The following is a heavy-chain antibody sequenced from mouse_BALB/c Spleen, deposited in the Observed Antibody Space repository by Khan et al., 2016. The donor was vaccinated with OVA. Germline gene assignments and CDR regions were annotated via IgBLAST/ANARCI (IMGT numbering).Heavy chain of an antibody. D-gene: IGHD2-14*01. CDR3: ASGRYFRRCPDYFDY. CDR1: GYSITSDYA. V-gene: IGHV3-2*02. Sequence: EVQLQESGPGLLKPSQSLSLTCTVTGYSITSDYAWNLIRQLPGNKLEWIAFISYTGSPTYTPSLRSRISITRDTSKNQSFLQFNSVTTEDTATXYGASGRYFRRCPDYFDYWGQGTLLTVSA. J-gene: IGHJ2*01. CDR2: ISYTGSP.